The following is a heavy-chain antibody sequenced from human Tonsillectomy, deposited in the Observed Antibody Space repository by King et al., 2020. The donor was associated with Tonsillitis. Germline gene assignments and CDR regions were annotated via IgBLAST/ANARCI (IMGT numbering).Heavy chain of an antibody. D-gene: IGHD2-8*01. V-gene: IGHV3-30*02. Sequence: LQLVQSGGGVVQPGGSLRLSCAASGFTFSNYGMHWVRQAPGKGLEWVTFIRYDGSNKYYADSVKGRFTISRDNSKNTMYLQMNSLRAEDTAVYYCAKQPRAGHGAVYPFDYWGQGTLVTVSS. CDR2: IRYDGSNK. J-gene: IGHJ4*02. CDR1: GFTFSNYG. CDR3: AKQPRAGHGAVYPFDY.